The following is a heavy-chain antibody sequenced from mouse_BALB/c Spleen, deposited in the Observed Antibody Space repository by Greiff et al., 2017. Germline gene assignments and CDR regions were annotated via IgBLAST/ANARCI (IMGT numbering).Heavy chain of an antibody. CDR3: ARTLGNYDPFDY. V-gene: IGHV5-17*02. J-gene: IGHJ2*01. Sequence: EVKLVESGGGLVQPGGSRKLSCAASGFTFSSFGMHWVRQAPEKGLEWVAYISSGSSTIYYADTVKGRFTISRDNPKNTLFLQMTSLRSEDTAMDYCARTLGNYDPFDYWGQGTTLTVSS. CDR1: GFTFSSFG. D-gene: IGHD2-1*01. CDR2: ISSGSSTI.